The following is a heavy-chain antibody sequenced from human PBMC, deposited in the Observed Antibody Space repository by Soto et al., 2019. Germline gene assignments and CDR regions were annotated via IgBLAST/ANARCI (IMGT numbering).Heavy chain of an antibody. J-gene: IGHJ6*02. CDR3: AKAAYDYVWGSYRGMDV. D-gene: IGHD3-16*02. CDR1: GFTFDDYA. V-gene: IGHV3-9*01. CDR2: ISWNSGSI. Sequence: EVQLVESGGGLVQPGRSLRLSCAASGFTFDDYAMHWVRQAPGKGLEWVSGISWNSGSIGYADSVKGRFTISRDNAKNSLYLQMNSLRAEDTALYYCAKAAYDYVWGSYRGMDVWGQGTTVTVSS.